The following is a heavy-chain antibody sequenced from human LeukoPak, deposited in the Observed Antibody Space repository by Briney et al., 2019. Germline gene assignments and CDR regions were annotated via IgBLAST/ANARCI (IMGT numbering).Heavy chain of an antibody. CDR2: ISGYNGNT. Sequence: APVKVSCKASGYTFTTYGITWVRQAPGQGLEWMGWISGYNGNTNYAQKLQGRVTMTTDTSTSTAYMELRSLRSDDTAVYYCAREYRYCSGGSCSVPRDGLDIWGQGTMVIVSS. D-gene: IGHD2-15*01. CDR3: AREYRYCSGGSCSVPRDGLDI. CDR1: GYTFTTYG. V-gene: IGHV1-18*01. J-gene: IGHJ3*02.